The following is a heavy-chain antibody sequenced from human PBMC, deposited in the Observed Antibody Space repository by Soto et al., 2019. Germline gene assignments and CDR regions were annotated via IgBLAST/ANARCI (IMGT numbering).Heavy chain of an antibody. D-gene: IGHD2-15*01. Sequence: EVQLVESGGGLVQPGGSLRLSCAASGFTVSSKYMSWVRQAPGKGLEWVAVIQRGGSIYYADSVKGRFAISRDSSKNTLYLQMNSLRVEDTAVYYCERDDVHCSGGICYGVHMDVWGKGTTVTVSS. CDR1: GFTVSSKY. J-gene: IGHJ6*03. CDR2: IQRGGSI. CDR3: ERDDVHCSGGICYGVHMDV. V-gene: IGHV3-66*01.